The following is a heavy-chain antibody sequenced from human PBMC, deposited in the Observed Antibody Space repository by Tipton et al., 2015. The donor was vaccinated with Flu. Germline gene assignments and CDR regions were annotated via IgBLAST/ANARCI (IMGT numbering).Heavy chain of an antibody. Sequence: LRLSCAVSGGSINSASHCWSWIRQFPGKDLEWIGYIWYTGGTYYNPSLKSRVTISVDTSKNQFSLKLSSVTAADTAVYYCARGPEQWLVNPHYFDYWGQGTLVTVSS. CDR2: IWYTGGT. V-gene: IGHV4-31*11. CDR1: GGSINSASHC. CDR3: ARGPEQWLVNPHYFDY. D-gene: IGHD6-19*01. J-gene: IGHJ4*02.